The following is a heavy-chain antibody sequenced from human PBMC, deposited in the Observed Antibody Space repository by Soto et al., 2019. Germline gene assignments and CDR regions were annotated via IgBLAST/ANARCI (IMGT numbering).Heavy chain of an antibody. V-gene: IGHV4-39*01. CDR3: AWRETGTIFGVVSPYDAFDI. CDR1: GGSISSSSYY. J-gene: IGHJ3*02. Sequence: SETLSLTCTVSGGSISSSSYYWGWIRQPPGKGLEWIGSIYYSGSTYYNPSLKSRVTISVDTSKNQFSLKLSSVTAADTAVYYCAWRETGTIFGVVSPYDAFDIWGQGTMVTVSS. D-gene: IGHD3-3*01. CDR2: IYYSGST.